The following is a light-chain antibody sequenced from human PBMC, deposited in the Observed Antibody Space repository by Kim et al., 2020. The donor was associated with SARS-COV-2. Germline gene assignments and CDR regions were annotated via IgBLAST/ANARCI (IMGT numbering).Light chain of an antibody. V-gene: IGLV3-19*01. Sequence: SSELTQDPAVSVALGQTVRITCQGDSLRSYYASSYQQKPGQAPVLVIYGKNNRPSGIPDRFSGSSSGNTASLTITGAQAEDEADYYCNSRDSSGNHVVFG. CDR1: SLRSYY. CDR3: NSRDSSGNHVV. J-gene: IGLJ2*01. CDR2: GKN.